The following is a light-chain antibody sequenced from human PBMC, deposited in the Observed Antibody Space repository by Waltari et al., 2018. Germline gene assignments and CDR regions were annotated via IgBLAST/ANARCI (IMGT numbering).Light chain of an antibody. Sequence: DIQMTQSPSSVSASVGDRVTITCRASQSISSSLAWYQQKPGKAPTLLIYSASTLQTGVPARFSGSVSGTDFSLTINSLQPEDFATYFCQQGASVPPTFGQGT. CDR3: QQGASVPPT. CDR2: SAS. V-gene: IGKV1-12*01. J-gene: IGKJ1*01. CDR1: QSISSS.